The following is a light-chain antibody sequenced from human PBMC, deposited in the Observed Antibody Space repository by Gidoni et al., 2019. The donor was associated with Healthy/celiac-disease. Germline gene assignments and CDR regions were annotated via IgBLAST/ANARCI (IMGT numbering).Light chain of an antibody. CDR1: NLGSES. CDR2: DDS. J-gene: IGLJ1*01. Sequence: SSVLPQPPSVSLAPGKTARIIWGGNNLGSESVHLYQQKPGQAPVLVVYDDSDRPSGIPERFSGSNSGNTATLTISRVEAGDEADYYCQVWDSSSDHYVFGTGTKVTVL. CDR3: QVWDSSSDHYV. V-gene: IGLV3-21*03.